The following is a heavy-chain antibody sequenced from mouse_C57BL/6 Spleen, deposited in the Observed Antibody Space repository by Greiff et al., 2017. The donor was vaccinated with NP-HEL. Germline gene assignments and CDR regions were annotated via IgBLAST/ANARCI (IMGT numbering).Heavy chain of an antibody. Sequence: QVQLQQSGPELVKPGASVKLSCKASGYAFTSSWMNWVKQRPGQGLEWIGRIYPGDGDTHYNGKFKGKATLTADKSSSTAYMQLSSLTSEDSAVCVSARALPLYDMDYWGQGTSVTVSS. CDR1: GYAFTSSW. CDR2: IYPGDGDT. CDR3: ARALPLYDMDY. J-gene: IGHJ4*01. V-gene: IGHV1-82*01.